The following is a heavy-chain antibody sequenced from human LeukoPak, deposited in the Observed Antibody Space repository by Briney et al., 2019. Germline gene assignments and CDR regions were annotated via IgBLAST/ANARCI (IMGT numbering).Heavy chain of an antibody. Sequence: GGSLRLPCVASGFTFSDYAMTWFRRAPGTGLECVSGISERGDRMDYADSVKGRFTISRDNSKNTLYLQMHSLKVEDTAIYFCAKDLGSRGLGTTLINWGQGTLVTVSS. J-gene: IGHJ4*02. CDR2: ISERGDRM. V-gene: IGHV3-23*01. CDR1: GFTFSDYA. D-gene: IGHD1/OR15-1a*01. CDR3: AKDLGSRGLGTTLIN.